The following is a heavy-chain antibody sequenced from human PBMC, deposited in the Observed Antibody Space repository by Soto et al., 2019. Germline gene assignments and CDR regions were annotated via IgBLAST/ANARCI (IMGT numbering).Heavy chain of an antibody. CDR2: ISGSCGST. V-gene: IGHV3-23*01. CDR3: EKGDYSSCYSPFDY. D-gene: IGHD3-22*01. J-gene: IGHJ4*02. CDR1: GFNCSSYD. Sequence: GGPLRLSCAAYGFNCSSYDVRCARQAQGKGLEWVSAISGSCGSTYYAGSVKGRFNISRDNSKNTLYVQMNSLKAEDAAVYYREKGDYSSCYSPFDYWGQGTLVTVPS.